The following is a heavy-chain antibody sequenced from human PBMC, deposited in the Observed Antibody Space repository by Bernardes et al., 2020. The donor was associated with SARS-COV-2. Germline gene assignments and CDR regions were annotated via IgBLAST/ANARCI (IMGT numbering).Heavy chain of an antibody. CDR2: ISSSGSTI. CDR1: GFTFSDYY. J-gene: IGHJ1*01. V-gene: IGHV3-11*01. Sequence: GGSLRLSCAASGFTFSDYYMSWIRQAPGKGLEWVSYISSSGSTIYYADSVKGRFTISRDNAKNSLYLQMNSLRAEDTAVYYCARDAYCSSTSCYGWYSSGWYVYFHHWGQGTLVTVSS. D-gene: IGHD2-2*01. CDR3: ARDAYCSSTSCYGWYSSGWYVYFHH.